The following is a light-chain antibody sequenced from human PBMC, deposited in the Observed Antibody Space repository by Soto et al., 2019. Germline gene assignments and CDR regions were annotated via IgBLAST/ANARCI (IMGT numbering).Light chain of an antibody. Sequence: EIVLTQSPGTLSLSPGERATLSCRASQSVSSSYLAWDQQKPGQAPRLLIYGASNRATGIPDRFSGSGSGTDFTLTISRLEPEDFAVYYCQQYGSSLITFGQGTRLEIK. CDR3: QQYGSSLIT. J-gene: IGKJ5*01. V-gene: IGKV3-20*01. CDR1: QSVSSSY. CDR2: GAS.